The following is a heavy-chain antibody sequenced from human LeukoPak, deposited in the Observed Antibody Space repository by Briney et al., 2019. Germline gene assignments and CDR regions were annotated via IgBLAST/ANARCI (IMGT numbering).Heavy chain of an antibody. V-gene: IGHV1-2*02. CDR3: ARDGPCGSTSCYALDY. D-gene: IGHD2-2*01. Sequence: ASVKVSCKASGYTFTGYYMHWVRQAPGQGLEWMGWINPNSGGTNYAQKFQGRVTMTRDTSISTAYMELSRLRSDDTAVYHCARDGPCGSTSCYALDYWGQGTLVTVSS. J-gene: IGHJ4*02. CDR1: GYTFTGYY. CDR2: INPNSGGT.